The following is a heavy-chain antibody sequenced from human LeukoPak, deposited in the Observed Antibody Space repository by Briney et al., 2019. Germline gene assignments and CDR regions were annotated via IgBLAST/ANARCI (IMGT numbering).Heavy chain of an antibody. CDR2: ISAYNGNT. J-gene: IGHJ5*02. CDR3: ARVPRPDYYDSSGYWP. Sequence: ASVKVSCKASGYTFTSYGISWVRQAPGQGLEWMGWISAYNGNTNYAQKLQGRVTMTTDTSTSTAYMELRSLRSDDTAVYYCARVPRPDYYDSSGYWPWGQGTLVTVSS. V-gene: IGHV1-18*01. D-gene: IGHD3-22*01. CDR1: GYTFTSYG.